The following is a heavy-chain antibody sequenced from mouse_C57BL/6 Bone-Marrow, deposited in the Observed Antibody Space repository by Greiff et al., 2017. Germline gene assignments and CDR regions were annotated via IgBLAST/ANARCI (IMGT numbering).Heavy chain of an antibody. J-gene: IGHJ2*01. V-gene: IGHV5-4*01. CDR3: ARDTGTDGYFDY. D-gene: IGHD4-1*01. CDR2: ISDGGSYT. CDR1: GFTFSSYA. Sequence: EVKLVESGGGLVKPGGSLKLSCAASGFTFSSYAMSWVRQTPEKRLEWVATISDGGSYTYYPDNVKGRFTISRDNAKNNLYLQMSHLKSEDTAMYYCARDTGTDGYFDYWGQGTTLTVSS.